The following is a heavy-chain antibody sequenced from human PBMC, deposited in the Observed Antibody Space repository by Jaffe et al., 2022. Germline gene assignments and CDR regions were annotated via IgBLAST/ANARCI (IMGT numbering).Heavy chain of an antibody. Sequence: QVQLQESGPGLVKPSGTLSLTCAVSGGSISSSNWWSWVRQPPGKGLEWIGEIYHSGSTNYNPSLKSRVTISVDKSKNQFSLKLSSVTAADTAVYYCARDRPYDYIWGSSSRYFDLWGRGTLVTVSS. V-gene: IGHV4-4*02. CDR3: ARDRPYDYIWGSSSRYFDL. D-gene: IGHD3-16*01. J-gene: IGHJ2*01. CDR2: IYHSGST. CDR1: GGSISSSNW.